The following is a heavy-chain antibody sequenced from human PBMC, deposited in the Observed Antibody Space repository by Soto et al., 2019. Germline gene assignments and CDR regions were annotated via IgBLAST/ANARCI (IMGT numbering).Heavy chain of an antibody. D-gene: IGHD3-10*02. CDR3: AKDVRAIGGAEHYGWFDP. J-gene: IGHJ5*02. V-gene: IGHV3-23*01. Sequence: EVQLLESGGGLVQPGGSLRLSCAVSGFNFRNYGMSWVRQAPGKGLDWVSSISGGGRSTYYADSVKGRFTISRDNSKNILFLQLNSVRVEDTAVYFCAKDVRAIGGAEHYGWFDPWGQGTLVTVSS. CDR2: ISGGGRST. CDR1: GFNFRNYG.